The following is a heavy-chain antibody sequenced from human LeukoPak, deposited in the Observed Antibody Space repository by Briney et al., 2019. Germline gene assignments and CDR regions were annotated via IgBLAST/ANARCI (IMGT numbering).Heavy chain of an antibody. J-gene: IGHJ4*02. Sequence: GGSLRLSCAASGFPFSSHGMSWVRQAPGKGLEWVSGIIGGGGSTYYADSVKGRFTISGDNSRNTLFLQMNSLRAEDTAVYYCAKVRYCSGVNCYPDDNWGQGTLVTVSS. CDR2: IIGGGGST. V-gene: IGHV3-23*01. CDR3: AKVRYCSGVNCYPDDN. D-gene: IGHD2-15*01. CDR1: GFPFSSHG.